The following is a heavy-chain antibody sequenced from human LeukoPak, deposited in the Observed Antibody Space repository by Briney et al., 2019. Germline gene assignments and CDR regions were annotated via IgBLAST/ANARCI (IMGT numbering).Heavy chain of an antibody. J-gene: IGHJ4*02. V-gene: IGHV1-69*13. CDR1: GGTFSSYA. CDR3: ARERSEGIQRGYYFDY. Sequence: SVKVSCKASGGTFSSYAISWVRQAPGQGLEWMGGIIPIFGTANYAQKFQGRVTITADESTSTAYMELSSLRSEDTAVYYCARERSEGIQRGYYFDYWGQGTLVTASS. CDR2: IIPIFGTA. D-gene: IGHD5-18*01.